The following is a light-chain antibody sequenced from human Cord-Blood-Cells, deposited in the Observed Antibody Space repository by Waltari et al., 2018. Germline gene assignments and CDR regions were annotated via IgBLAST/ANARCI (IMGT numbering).Light chain of an antibody. CDR1: QSISSY. CDR2: AAS. V-gene: IGKV1-39*01. J-gene: IGKJ1*01. CDR3: QQSYSTPPT. Sequence: DIQMTQSPSSLSASVVDRVTITCRASQSISSYLTLYQQKPGKAPKLVIYAASSFESGVPSRFSGSGSGTDFTLTISSLQPEDFATYYCQQSYSTPPTFGQGTKVEIK.